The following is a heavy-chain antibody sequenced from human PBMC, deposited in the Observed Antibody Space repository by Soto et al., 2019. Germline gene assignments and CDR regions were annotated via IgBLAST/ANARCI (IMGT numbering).Heavy chain of an antibody. CDR3: ARGGLVDAFDI. CDR1: GYTFISYA. CDR2: INAGNGNT. D-gene: IGHD6-6*01. J-gene: IGHJ3*02. V-gene: IGHV1-3*01. Sequence: ASVKVSCKASGYTFISYAMHWVRQAPGQRLEWMGWINAGNGNTKYSQKFQGRVTITRDTSASTAYMELSSLRSEDTAVYYCARGGLVDAFDIWGQGTMVTVSS.